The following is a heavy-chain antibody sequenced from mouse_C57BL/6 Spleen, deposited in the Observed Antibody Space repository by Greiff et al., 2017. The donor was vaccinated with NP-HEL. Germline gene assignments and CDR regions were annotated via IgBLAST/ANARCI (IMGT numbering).Heavy chain of an antibody. J-gene: IGHJ3*01. D-gene: IGHD3-2*02. Sequence: QVQLQQSGAELVKPGASVKISCKASGYAFSSYWMNWVKQRPGKGLEWIGQIYPGDGDTNYNGKFKGKATLTADKSSSTAYMQLSSLTSEDSAVYFCAREGQNGSSGPFGYWGQGTLVTVSA. CDR3: AREGQNGSSGPFGY. V-gene: IGHV1-80*01. CDR2: IYPGDGDT. CDR1: GYAFSSYW.